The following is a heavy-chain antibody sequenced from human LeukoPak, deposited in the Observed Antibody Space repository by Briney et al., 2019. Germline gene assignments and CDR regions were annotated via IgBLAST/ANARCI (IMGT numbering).Heavy chain of an antibody. CDR1: GGSISSGGYS. D-gene: IGHD1-26*01. Sequence: PSQTLSLTCAVSGGSISSGGYSWSWIRQPPGKGLAWIGYIYHSGSTYYNPSLKSRVTISVDRSKNQFSLKLSSVTAADTAVYYCARDGGSYDWYFDLWGRGTLVTVSS. V-gene: IGHV4-30-2*01. CDR2: IYHSGST. J-gene: IGHJ2*01. CDR3: ARDGGSYDWYFDL.